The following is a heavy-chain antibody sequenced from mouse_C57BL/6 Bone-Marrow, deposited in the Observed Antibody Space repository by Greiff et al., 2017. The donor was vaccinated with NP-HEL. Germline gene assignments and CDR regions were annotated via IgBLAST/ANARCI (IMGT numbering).Heavy chain of an antibody. J-gene: IGHJ2*01. CDR2: ISYDGSN. CDR1: GYSITSGYY. CDR3: ARGRYYGSSLDY. D-gene: IGHD1-1*01. V-gene: IGHV3-6*01. Sequence: ESGPGLVKPSQSLSLTCSVTGYSITSGYYWNWIRQFPGNKLEWMGYISYDGSNNYNPSLKNRISITRDTSKNQFFLKLNSVTTEDTATYYCARGRYYGSSLDYWGQGTTLTVSS.